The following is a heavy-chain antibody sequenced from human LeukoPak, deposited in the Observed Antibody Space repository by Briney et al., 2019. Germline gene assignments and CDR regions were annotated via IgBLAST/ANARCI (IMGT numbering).Heavy chain of an antibody. J-gene: IGHJ4*02. CDR3: ARHEEHLSGSYSFDY. CDR1: GGSISSYY. Sequence: SETLPLTCTVSGGSISSYYWSWIRQPPGKGLEWIGYIYYSGSTNYNPSLKSRVTTSVDTSKNQFSLKLSSVTAADTAVYYCARHEEHLSGSYSFDYWGQGTLVTVSS. D-gene: IGHD1-26*01. CDR2: IYYSGST. V-gene: IGHV4-59*08.